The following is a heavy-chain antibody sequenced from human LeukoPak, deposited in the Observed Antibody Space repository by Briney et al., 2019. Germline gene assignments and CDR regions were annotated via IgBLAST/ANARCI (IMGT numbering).Heavy chain of an antibody. V-gene: IGHV3-74*03. CDR3: ARDQRYFNYFQA. CDR2: INSDGSGT. Sequence: SGGSLRLSCAASGFTFSSYWMHWVRQAPGKGLVWVSRINSDGSGTTYADSVKGRFTISRDNAKNTLYLQMNSLRVEDTAVYYCARDQRYFNYFQAWGQGTLVTVSS. CDR1: GFTFSSYW. J-gene: IGHJ1*01. D-gene: IGHD2/OR15-2a*01.